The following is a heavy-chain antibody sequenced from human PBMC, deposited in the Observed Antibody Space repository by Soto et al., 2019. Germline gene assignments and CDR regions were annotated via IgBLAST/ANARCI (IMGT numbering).Heavy chain of an antibody. J-gene: IGHJ6*02. V-gene: IGHV3-21*01. CDR2: ISSSSSYI. CDR1: GFTFSSYS. Sequence: GGALRLSCAASGFTFSSYSMNWVRQAPGKGLEWVSSISSSSSYIYYADSVKGRFTISRDNAKNSLYLQMNSLRAEDTAVYYCARVGDYGDYGRYYYYGMDVWGQGTTVTVSS. CDR3: ARVGDYGDYGRYYYYGMDV. D-gene: IGHD4-17*01.